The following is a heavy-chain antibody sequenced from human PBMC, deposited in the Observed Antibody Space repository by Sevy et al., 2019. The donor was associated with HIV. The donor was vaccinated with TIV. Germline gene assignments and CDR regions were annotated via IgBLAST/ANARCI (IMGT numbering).Heavy chain of an antibody. CDR1: GFTFDNNA. CDR2: IRGSGFST. Sequence: GGSLRLSCAASGFTFDNNAMYWVRQAPGKGLEWVSVIRGSGFSTNYAGSVKGRFTISRDISKSTLYLQINSLRAEDTAVYYWAKVYYYDSGTVIPRGMDVWGQGTTVTVSS. V-gene: IGHV3-23*01. CDR3: AKVYYYDSGTVIPRGMDV. D-gene: IGHD3-10*01. J-gene: IGHJ6*02.